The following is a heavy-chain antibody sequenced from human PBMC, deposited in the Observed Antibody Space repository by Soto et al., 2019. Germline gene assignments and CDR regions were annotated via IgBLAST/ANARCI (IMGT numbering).Heavy chain of an antibody. CDR2: INTGNGDT. J-gene: IGHJ4*02. V-gene: IGHV1-3*04. D-gene: IGHD3-10*01. CDR1: GYTFTAYE. CDR3: ARDILWFGETTFRC. Sequence: ASVKVSCKASGYTFTAYEMHWVRQAPGQRLEWMGWINTGNGDTKYSQRFQDRVTITRDTAANTVYMELSSLTSEDTAMYYCARDILWFGETTFRCWGQGTPVTVSS.